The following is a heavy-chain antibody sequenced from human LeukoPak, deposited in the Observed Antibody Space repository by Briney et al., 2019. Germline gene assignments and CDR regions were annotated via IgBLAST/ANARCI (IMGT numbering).Heavy chain of an antibody. Sequence: GGSLRLSCAASGFTFSSYGMHWVRQAPGKGLEWVAFIRYDGSNKYYADSVKGRFTISRDNSKNTLYLQMNSLRAEDTAVYYCAKDRTYGSGSYPTPADYWGQRTLVTVSS. D-gene: IGHD3-10*01. CDR2: IRYDGSNK. J-gene: IGHJ4*02. CDR1: GFTFSSYG. V-gene: IGHV3-30*02. CDR3: AKDRTYGSGSYPTPADY.